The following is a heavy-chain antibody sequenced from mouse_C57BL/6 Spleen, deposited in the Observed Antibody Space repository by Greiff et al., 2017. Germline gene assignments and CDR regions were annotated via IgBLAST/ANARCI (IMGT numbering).Heavy chain of an antibody. D-gene: IGHD4-1*01. CDR3: TRRKLGSLFDY. V-gene: IGHV1-15*01. J-gene: IGHJ2*01. Sequence: VQLQQSGAELVRPGASVTLSCKASGYTFTDYEMHWVKQTPVHGLEWIGAIDPETGGTAYNQKFKGKAILTADKSSSTAYMELRSLTSEDSAVYYCTRRKLGSLFDYWGQGTTLTVSS. CDR1: GYTFTDYE. CDR2: IDPETGGT.